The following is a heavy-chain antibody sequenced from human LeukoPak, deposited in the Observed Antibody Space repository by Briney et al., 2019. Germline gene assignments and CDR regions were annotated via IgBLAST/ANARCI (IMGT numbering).Heavy chain of an antibody. CDR3: ASSYGDYAFDGMDV. CDR2: IWYDGSNK. J-gene: IGHJ6*04. V-gene: IGHV3-33*01. CDR1: GFTFSSYG. D-gene: IGHD4-17*01. Sequence: GGSLRLSCAASGFTFSSYGMHWVRQAPGKGLEWVAVIWYDGSNKYYADSVKGRFAISRDNPKNTLYLQMNSLRAEDTAVYYCASSYGDYAFDGMDVWGKGTTVTVSS.